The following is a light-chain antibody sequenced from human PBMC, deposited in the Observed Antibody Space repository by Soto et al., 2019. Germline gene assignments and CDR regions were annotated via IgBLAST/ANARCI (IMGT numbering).Light chain of an antibody. V-gene: IGKV3-15*01. CDR2: DAS. J-gene: IGKJ5*01. CDR1: QSVGTN. CDR3: QQYNNLPPNS. Sequence: SCSGSQSVGTNLAWYQQKPGQAPRLLIYDASTRATGLPARFSGRGSGTEFTLTISSLQSEDVAVYCYQQYNNLPPNSFGQGAVLEIK.